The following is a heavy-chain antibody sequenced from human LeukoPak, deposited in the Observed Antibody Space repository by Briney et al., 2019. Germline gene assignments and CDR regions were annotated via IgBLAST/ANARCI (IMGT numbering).Heavy chain of an antibody. CDR3: ARDGYSFGHDFDY. CDR1: GFTFSSYL. D-gene: IGHD5-18*01. CDR2: IKGDGSST. Sequence: GGSLRLSCAASGFTFSSYLMHWVRHTPGKGLVWVSRIKGDGSSTSYADSVEGRFTISRDNAKNTLYLQMNSLRAEDTAVYYCARDGYSFGHDFDYWGQGTLVTVSS. J-gene: IGHJ4*02. V-gene: IGHV3-74*01.